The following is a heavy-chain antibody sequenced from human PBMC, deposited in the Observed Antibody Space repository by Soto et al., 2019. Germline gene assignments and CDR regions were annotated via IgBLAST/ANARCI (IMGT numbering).Heavy chain of an antibody. CDR2: ISSSSSYI. CDR3: ARGTDGRTLWFGEYGY. V-gene: IGHV3-21*01. CDR1: GFTFSSYS. J-gene: IGHJ4*02. Sequence: EVQLVESGGGLVKPGGSLRLSCAASGFTFSSYSMNWVRQAPGKGLEWVSSISSSSSYIYYADSVKGRFTISRDNAKNSLALQRNSLRAEDTAVYYCARGTDGRTLWFGEYGYWGQGTLVTVSS. D-gene: IGHD3-10*01.